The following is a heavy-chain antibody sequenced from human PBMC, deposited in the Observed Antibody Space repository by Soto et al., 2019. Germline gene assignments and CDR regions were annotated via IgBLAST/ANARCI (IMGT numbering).Heavy chain of an antibody. Sequence: PSETLSLTCTVSGASISSGGYYWTWIRQHPGKGLEWIGYISYSGSSNYNPSLKSRITISVDTSKNHFSLKLSSVTAADTAVYYCARDVVTAIDYWRQGTLVTVSS. CDR1: GASISSGGYY. V-gene: IGHV4-31*03. CDR3: ARDVVTAIDY. D-gene: IGHD2-21*02. CDR2: ISYSGSS. J-gene: IGHJ4*02.